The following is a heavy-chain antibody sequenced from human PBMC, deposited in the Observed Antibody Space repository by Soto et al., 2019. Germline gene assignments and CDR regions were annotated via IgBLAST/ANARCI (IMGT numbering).Heavy chain of an antibody. CDR2: MYHSGST. CDR1: GGSISSGGYS. J-gene: IGHJ6*02. CDR3: ARVRGDYYYGMDV. Sequence: SETLSLTCAVSGGSISSGGYSWSWIRQPPGKGLEWIGYMYHSGSTYYNPSLKSRVTISIDRSKNQFSLKLSSVTAADTAVYYCARVRGDYYYGMDVWGQGTTVTVSS. V-gene: IGHV4-30-2*01. D-gene: IGHD3-10*01.